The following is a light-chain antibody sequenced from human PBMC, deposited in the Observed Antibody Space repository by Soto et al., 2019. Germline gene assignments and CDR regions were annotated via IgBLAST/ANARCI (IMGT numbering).Light chain of an antibody. CDR1: QSVSTNS. Sequence: EIVLTQSPPTLSLSPGERATLSCRASQSVSTNSLAWYQQKPGQAPRPLIYAASSRATGTPDRFSGSGSGTEFTLIISRLEPEDFAVYYCQQYGSSVLTFGGGTKVDIK. CDR2: AAS. V-gene: IGKV3-20*01. J-gene: IGKJ4*01. CDR3: QQYGSSVLT.